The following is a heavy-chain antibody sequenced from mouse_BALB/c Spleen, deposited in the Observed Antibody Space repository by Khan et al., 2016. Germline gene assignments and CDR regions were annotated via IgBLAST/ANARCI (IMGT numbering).Heavy chain of an antibody. Sequence: QVQLQQPDPGLIRTSQSLSINCTVSGYSLNSYGVHWVRQSPGKGMEWLGVIWRGGSTTYHTAFMSRLRVTMDNSKSQVFFKMNSLQADDTAIDYWAKNWDYWGQGTTLTVSS. J-gene: IGHJ2*01. CDR1: GYSLNSYG. CDR2: IWRGGST. CDR3: AKNWDY. V-gene: IGHV2-5*01.